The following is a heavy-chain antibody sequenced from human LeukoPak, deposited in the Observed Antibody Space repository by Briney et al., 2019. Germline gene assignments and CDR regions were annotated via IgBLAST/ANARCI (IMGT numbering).Heavy chain of an antibody. V-gene: IGHV3-15*01. CDR1: GFTFSNAW. J-gene: IGHJ4*02. Sequence: PGGSLRLSYAASGFTFSNAWMSWVRQAPGKGLEWVGRIKSKTDGGTTDYAAPVKGRFTISRDDSKNTLYLQMNSLKTEDTAVYYCTTDSLTYGDSDYFDYWGQGTLVTVSS. D-gene: IGHD4-17*01. CDR3: TTDSLTYGDSDYFDY. CDR2: IKSKTDGGTT.